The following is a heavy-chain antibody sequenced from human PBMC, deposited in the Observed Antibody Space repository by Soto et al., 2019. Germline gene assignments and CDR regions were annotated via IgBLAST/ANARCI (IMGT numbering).Heavy chain of an antibody. V-gene: IGHV4-39*01. CDR3: ARASITMVRGVVYYYYGMDV. CDR2: IYYSGST. Sequence: SETLSLTCTFSGGSISSSSYYWGWIRQPPGKGLEWIGSIYYSGSTYYNPSLKSRVTISVDTSKNQFSLKLSSVTAADTAVYYCARASITMVRGVVYYYYGMDVWGQGTTVNVSS. D-gene: IGHD3-10*01. CDR1: GGSISSSSYY. J-gene: IGHJ6*02.